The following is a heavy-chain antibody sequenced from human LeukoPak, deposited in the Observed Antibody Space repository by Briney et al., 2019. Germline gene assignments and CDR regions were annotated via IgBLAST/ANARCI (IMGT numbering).Heavy chain of an antibody. CDR3: ARHIPADKAFDI. V-gene: IGHV1-2*02. Sequence: ASVKVSCKASGYTFTGYYMHWVRQAPGQGLEWMGWINPNSGGTNYAQKFQGRVTMTRDTSISTAYMELSRLRSDDTAVYYCARHIPADKAFDIWGQGTMVTVSS. J-gene: IGHJ3*02. D-gene: IGHD2-2*01. CDR1: GYTFTGYY. CDR2: INPNSGGT.